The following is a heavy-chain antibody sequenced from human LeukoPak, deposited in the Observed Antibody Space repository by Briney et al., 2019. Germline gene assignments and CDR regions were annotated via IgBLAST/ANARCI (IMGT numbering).Heavy chain of an antibody. D-gene: IGHD6-13*01. V-gene: IGHV3-11*06. Sequence: GGSLRLSCAASGFTFSDYYMSWIRQAPGKGLEWVSYISSSSRYTNYADSVKGRFTIFRDNPKNSLYLQMNSLRAEDTAVYYCARDISSSWPYYYSMDVWGKGTTVTVSS. CDR1: GFTFSDYY. J-gene: IGHJ6*04. CDR3: ARDISSSWPYYYSMDV. CDR2: ISSSSRYT.